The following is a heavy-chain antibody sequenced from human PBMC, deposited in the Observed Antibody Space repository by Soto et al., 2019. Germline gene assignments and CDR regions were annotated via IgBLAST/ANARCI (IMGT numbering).Heavy chain of an antibody. J-gene: IGHJ4*02. V-gene: IGHV4-61*01. D-gene: IGHD5-18*01. CDR2: VYYSGST. CDR1: GGSVSSDSYC. Sequence: QVQLQESGPGLVKPSETLSLTCTVSGGSVSSDSYCWSWIRQPPGKALEWIGYVYYSGSTNYNPSLKSRVNISVDTSKNQFSLKLRSFTAADTAVYYCARLPRAKLQLWPRNDYWGQGTLVTVSS. CDR3: ARLPRAKLQLWPRNDY.